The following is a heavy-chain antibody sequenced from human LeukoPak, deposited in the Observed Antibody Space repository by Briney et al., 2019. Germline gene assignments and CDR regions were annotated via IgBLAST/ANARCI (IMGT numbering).Heavy chain of an antibody. J-gene: IGHJ4*02. CDR2: IKQDGSAK. CDR1: RFDFSNFW. CDR3: AVGGGYNSFDN. D-gene: IGHD5-24*01. V-gene: IGHV3-7*01. Sequence: PGGSLRLSCAASRFDFSNFWMSWVRQAPGKGLEWVANIKQDGSAKYYVDSVRGRFTISRDNAQNSLYLQMNSLRAEDTAVYYCAVGGGYNSFDNWGQGTLVTVSS.